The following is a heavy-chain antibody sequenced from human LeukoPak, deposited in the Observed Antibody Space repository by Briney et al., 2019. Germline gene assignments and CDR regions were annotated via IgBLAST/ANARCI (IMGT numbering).Heavy chain of an antibody. D-gene: IGHD5-18*01. V-gene: IGHV3-33*01. CDR3: ARDFGGYSIDH. Sequence: GGSLRLSCAASGFTFSGYPIHWVRQAPGKGLEWVASLWYDGSNKYYADSVKGRFTISRDNSKNTLYLRMNSLRVDDTAVFYCARDFGGYSIDHWGQGTLVTVSS. CDR2: LWYDGSNK. J-gene: IGHJ4*02. CDR1: GFTFSGYP.